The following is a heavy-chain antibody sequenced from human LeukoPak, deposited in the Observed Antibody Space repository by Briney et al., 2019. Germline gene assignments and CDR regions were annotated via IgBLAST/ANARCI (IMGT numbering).Heavy chain of an antibody. J-gene: IGHJ4*02. CDR1: GYTFTSYG. V-gene: IGHV1-18*01. CDR2: ISAYNGNT. Sequence: ASVKVSCKASGYTFTSYGISWVRQAPGQGLEWMGWISAYNGNTNYAQKLQGRVTMTTDTSTSTAYMELRSLRSDDTAVYYCARDPPLWFGERTPTDYWGQGTLVTVSS. CDR3: ARDPPLWFGERTPTDY. D-gene: IGHD3-10*01.